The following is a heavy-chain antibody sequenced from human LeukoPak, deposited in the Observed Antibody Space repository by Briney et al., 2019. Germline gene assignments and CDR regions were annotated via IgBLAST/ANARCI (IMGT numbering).Heavy chain of an antibody. CDR3: ARVIVGATKGTYYYYMDV. D-gene: IGHD1-26*01. CDR2: IYYSGST. Sequence: SETLSLTCSVSGGSINNYYWSWIRQPPGKGLEWIGYIYYSGSTNYNPSLKSRVTISVDTSKNQFSLKVNSVTAADTAVYYCARVIVGATKGTYYYYMDVWGKGTTVTVSS. CDR1: GGSINNYY. V-gene: IGHV4-59*12. J-gene: IGHJ6*03.